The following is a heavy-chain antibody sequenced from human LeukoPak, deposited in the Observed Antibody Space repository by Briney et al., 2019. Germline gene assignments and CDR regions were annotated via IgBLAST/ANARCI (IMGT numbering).Heavy chain of an antibody. V-gene: IGHV3-74*01. CDR3: AKGFGSYRSYYYYYYMDV. D-gene: IGHD1-26*01. CDR1: GFTLSSNW. CDR2: INGVGSST. Sequence: GGSLRLSCVASGFTLSSNWMHWVRQAPGKGLVWLSRINGVGSSTPYADSVKGRFTISRDNAKNTLFLQMNSLRAEDTAVYYCAKGFGSYRSYYYYYYMDVWGKGTTVTISS. J-gene: IGHJ6*03.